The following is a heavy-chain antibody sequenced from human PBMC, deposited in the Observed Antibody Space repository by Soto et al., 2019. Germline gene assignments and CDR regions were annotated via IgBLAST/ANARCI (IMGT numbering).Heavy chain of an antibody. CDR3: ATSTRVTTNWFDP. J-gene: IGHJ5*02. Sequence: SVKVSCKASGGTFSSYTISWVRQAPGQGLEWMGRIIPILGIANYAQKFQGRVTITADKSTSTAYMELSSLRSEDTAVYYCATSTRVTTNWFDPWGQGTLVTVS. CDR2: IIPILGIA. CDR1: GGTFSSYT. D-gene: IGHD1-1*01. V-gene: IGHV1-69*02.